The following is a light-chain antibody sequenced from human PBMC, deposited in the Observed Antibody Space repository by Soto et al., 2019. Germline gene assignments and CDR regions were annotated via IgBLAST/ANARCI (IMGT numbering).Light chain of an antibody. CDR3: QQYDNSPPLT. CDR1: QSVSSY. J-gene: IGKJ4*01. CDR2: DAS. Sequence: EIVLTQSASTLSWSPGERATLSWGASQSVSSYLAWYQQKPGQAPRLLIYDASNRATGIPARFSGSGSGTEFTITISSLQSEDFAVYYCQQYDNSPPLTFGGGTRWIS. V-gene: IGKV3-11*01.